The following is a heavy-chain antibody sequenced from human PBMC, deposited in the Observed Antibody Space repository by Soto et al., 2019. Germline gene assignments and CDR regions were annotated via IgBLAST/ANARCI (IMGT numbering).Heavy chain of an antibody. CDR1: GGAFSGYS. Sequence: QVPLQQWGAGLLKPSETLSLTCAVYGGAFSGYSWTWIRQPPGKGPEWIGEIDHGGSTTYNPSLKSRVTMSVDTSKNHFPLKLSSVTAADTAVYYWARGPSATVRGVFTAWGQGTLVTVSS. J-gene: IGHJ5*02. CDR2: IDHGGST. D-gene: IGHD3-10*01. CDR3: ARGPSATVRGVFTA. V-gene: IGHV4-34*01.